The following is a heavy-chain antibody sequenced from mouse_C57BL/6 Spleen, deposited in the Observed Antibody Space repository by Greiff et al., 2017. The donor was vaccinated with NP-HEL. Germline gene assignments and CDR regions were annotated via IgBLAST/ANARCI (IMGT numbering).Heavy chain of an antibody. CDR3: ARQGVYYGNYVWFAY. CDR1: GFTFSSYG. CDR2: ISSGGSYT. V-gene: IGHV5-6*01. J-gene: IGHJ3*01. Sequence: VQLKESGGDLVKPGGSLKLSCAASGFTFSSYGMSWVRQTPDKRLEWVATISSGGSYTYYPDSVKGRFTISRDNAKNTLYLQMSRLKSEDTAMYYCARQGVYYGNYVWFAYWGQGTLVTVSA. D-gene: IGHD2-1*01.